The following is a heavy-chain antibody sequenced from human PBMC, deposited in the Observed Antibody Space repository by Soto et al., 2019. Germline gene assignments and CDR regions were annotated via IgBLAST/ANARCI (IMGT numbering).Heavy chain of an antibody. CDR3: AEDRGGYCGSGTYLDP. J-gene: IGHJ5*02. Sequence: GGSLRLSCAVSGFSFSTYAMHWVRQAPGKGLEWVAVISYDGSNRFYTDSVKGRFTISRDNSKNTLFLQMTSLRVEDTAVYYCAEDRGGYCGSGTYLDPWGQGTLVTVSS. CDR2: ISYDGSNR. CDR1: GFSFSTYA. D-gene: IGHD3-10*01. V-gene: IGHV3-30*18.